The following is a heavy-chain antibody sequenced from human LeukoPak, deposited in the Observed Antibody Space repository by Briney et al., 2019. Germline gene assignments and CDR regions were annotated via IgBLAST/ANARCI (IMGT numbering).Heavy chain of an antibody. D-gene: IGHD3-22*01. Sequence: GASVKVSCKAPGYTFTSYGISWVRQDPGQGLEWMGWISAYNGNTNYAQKLQGRVTMTTDTSTSTAYMELRSLRSDDTAVYYCARGRGGIVGPSHFDYWGQGTLVTVSS. J-gene: IGHJ4*02. V-gene: IGHV1-18*01. CDR3: ARGRGGIVGPSHFDY. CDR1: GYTFTSYG. CDR2: ISAYNGNT.